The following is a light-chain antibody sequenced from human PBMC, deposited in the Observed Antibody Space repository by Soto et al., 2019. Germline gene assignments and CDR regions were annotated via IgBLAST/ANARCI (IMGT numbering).Light chain of an antibody. CDR1: QTISSW. Sequence: IQMTHSPSTLSGSVGDRVTITCRASQTISSWLAWYQQKPGKAPKLLIYKASTLKSGVPSRFSGSGSVTEFTLTISSLQPDDFATYYCQHYNSYSEEFGQGTKVDIK. CDR2: KAS. V-gene: IGKV1-5*03. J-gene: IGKJ1*01. CDR3: QHYNSYSEE.